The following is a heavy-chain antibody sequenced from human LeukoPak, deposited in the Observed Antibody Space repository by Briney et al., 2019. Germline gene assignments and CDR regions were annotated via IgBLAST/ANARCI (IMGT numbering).Heavy chain of an antibody. V-gene: IGHV4-39*07. J-gene: IGHJ4*02. CDR1: GGSISSSSYY. CDR3: ARLRDPPSAYCGGDCSGDFDY. CDR2: IYYSGST. Sequence: SETLSLTCTVSGGSISSSSYYWGWIRQPPGKGLEWIGSIYYSGSTYYNPSLKSRVTISVDTSKNQFSLKLSSVTAADTAVYYCARLRDPPSAYCGGDCSGDFDYWGQGTLVTVSS. D-gene: IGHD2-21*02.